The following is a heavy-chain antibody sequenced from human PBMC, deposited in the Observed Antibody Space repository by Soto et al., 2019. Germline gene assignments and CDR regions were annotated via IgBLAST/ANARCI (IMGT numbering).Heavy chain of an antibody. CDR2: IYYSGST. D-gene: IGHD5-12*01. J-gene: IGHJ4*02. Sequence: QVQLQESGPGLVKPSQTLSLTCTVSGGSISSGGYYWSWIRQHPGKGLEWIGYIYYSGSTYYNPSLESRFTISVDTSKNQFSLKLSSVTAAATAVSYCARRGGYDPYFDYWGQGTLVTVSS. CDR1: GGSISSGGYY. CDR3: ARRGGYDPYFDY. V-gene: IGHV4-31*03.